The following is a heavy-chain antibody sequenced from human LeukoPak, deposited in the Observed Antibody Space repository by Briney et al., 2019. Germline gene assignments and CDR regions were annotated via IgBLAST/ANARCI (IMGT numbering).Heavy chain of an antibody. J-gene: IGHJ6*03. Sequence: SETLSLTCTVSGGSISSGSYYWSWVRQSPGKGLEWIGYIYYRGSTTYNPSLKSRVTISVDTSKNHLSLKLSSVTAADTAVYYCAGGCCSSTNYYYMDVWGKGTTVTISS. V-gene: IGHV4-61*03. D-gene: IGHD2-2*01. CDR3: AGGCCSSTNYYYMDV. CDR1: GGSISSGSYY. CDR2: IYYRGST.